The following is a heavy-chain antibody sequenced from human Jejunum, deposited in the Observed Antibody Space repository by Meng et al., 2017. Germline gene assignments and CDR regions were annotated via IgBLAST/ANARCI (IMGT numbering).Heavy chain of an antibody. CDR1: GDSINNTSYY. CDR3: ASDQYASAWFKY. D-gene: IGHD3-9*01. CDR2: ISYSGNT. Sequence: SETLSLTCTVSGDSINNTSYYCGWVRQPPWEGLEWLASISYSGNTYYNPTLKSRVTISVDTSKTQFSLKVTSVTAADTAVYYCASDQYASAWFKYWGQGALVTVSS. J-gene: IGHJ4*02. V-gene: IGHV4-39*07.